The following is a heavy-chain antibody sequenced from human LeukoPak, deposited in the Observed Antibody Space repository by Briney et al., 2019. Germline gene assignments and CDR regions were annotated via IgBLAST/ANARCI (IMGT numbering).Heavy chain of an antibody. CDR2: ISHSGTT. J-gene: IGHJ4*02. D-gene: IGHD1-26*01. CDR3: ARSNSESYYRGYYFDY. Sequence: SETLSLTCTVSGGSISSFYWSWLRQPPAKGVEWIGYISHSGTTNYNPSLKSRVTISVDTSMNQFSLKLSSVTAADTAVYYCARSNSESYYRGYYFDYWGQGTLVTVSS. CDR1: GGSISSFY. V-gene: IGHV4-59*01.